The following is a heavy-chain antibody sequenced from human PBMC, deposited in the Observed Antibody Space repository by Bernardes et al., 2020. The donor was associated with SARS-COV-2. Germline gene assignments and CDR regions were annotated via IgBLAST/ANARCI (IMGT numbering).Heavy chain of an antibody. J-gene: IGHJ6*03. V-gene: IGHV3-66*02. CDR1: GFTVSSYD. Sequence: SLRLSCAASGFTVSSYDMTWVRQAPGKGLEWVSVVYVGGTTHYADSVKGRFTISRDNSKSTVYLQMNSLRIEDTAVYYCARGQRGFHYMDAWGKGTTVTVSS. CDR3: ARGQRGFHYMDA. CDR2: VYVGGTT.